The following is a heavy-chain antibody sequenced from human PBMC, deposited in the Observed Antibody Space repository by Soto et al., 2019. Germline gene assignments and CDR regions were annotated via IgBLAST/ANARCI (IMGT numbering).Heavy chain of an antibody. CDR1: GGSISSGGYY. J-gene: IGHJ4*02. D-gene: IGHD3-10*01. Sequence: QVQLQESGPGLVKPSQTLSLTCTVSGGSISSGGYYWSWIRQHPGKGLEWIGYIYYSGSTYYNPSLKIRVTISVDTSKTQFSLKLSSVTAADTAVYYCARDRPHYGSGSYTVESLDYWGQGTLVTVSS. CDR3: ARDRPHYGSGSYTVESLDY. V-gene: IGHV4-31*03. CDR2: IYYSGST.